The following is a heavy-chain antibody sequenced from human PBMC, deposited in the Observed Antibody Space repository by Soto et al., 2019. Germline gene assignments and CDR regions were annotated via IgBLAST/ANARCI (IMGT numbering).Heavy chain of an antibody. Sequence: SETLSLTCTVSGGSITTDYWSWIRQPPGKGLEWIGYIYYSGSTTYNPSLKSRVTISVDTSKNQFSLTLNSVTAADTAVYYCARDSGPGRTALFDYWGHGTLVPVS. CDR3: ARDSGPGRTALFDY. J-gene: IGHJ4*01. D-gene: IGHD2-21*02. CDR1: GGSITTDY. V-gene: IGHV4-59*01. CDR2: IYYSGST.